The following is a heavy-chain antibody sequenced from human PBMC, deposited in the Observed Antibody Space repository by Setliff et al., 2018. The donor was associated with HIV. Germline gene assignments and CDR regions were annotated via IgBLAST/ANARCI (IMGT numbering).Heavy chain of an antibody. Sequence: SETLSLTCTVSGGSMTTHFWSWIRQPPGKGLEWIGSVYYSGSTNYNPSLKSRVTISLDTSENQFSLNLNSVTAADTAVYYCARDGKGSWYRNWFDPWGQGTLVTVSS. CDR2: VYYSGST. CDR1: GGSMTTHF. CDR3: ARDGKGSWYRNWFDP. D-gene: IGHD6-13*01. V-gene: IGHV4-59*11. J-gene: IGHJ5*02.